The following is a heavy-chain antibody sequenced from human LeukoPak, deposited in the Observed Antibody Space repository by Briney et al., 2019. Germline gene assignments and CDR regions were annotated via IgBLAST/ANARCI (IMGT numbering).Heavy chain of an antibody. D-gene: IGHD3-22*01. CDR1: GFTFRSYA. CDR3: VKDYYYDSSGYQRGGDY. CDR2: ISSNGGST. J-gene: IGHJ4*02. Sequence: PGGSLRLSCAVSGFTFRSYAMTWVRQAPGKGLEYVSAISSNGGSTYYADSVKGRFTISRDNSKNTLYLQMSSLRAEDTAVYYCVKDYYYDSSGYQRGGDYWGQGTLVTVSS. V-gene: IGHV3-64D*09.